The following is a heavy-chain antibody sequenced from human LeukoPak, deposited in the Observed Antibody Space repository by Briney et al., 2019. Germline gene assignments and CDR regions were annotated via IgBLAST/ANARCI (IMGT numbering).Heavy chain of an antibody. Sequence: GGSLRLSCAASGFTFSTYAMSWVRQAPGKGLEWVSGISESGGTTYYADSVKGRFTISRDNFKSTLYLQMNSLRAEDTAVYYCAKDPSTSWYWYFQHWGQGNLVTVSS. V-gene: IGHV3-23*01. CDR1: GFTFSTYA. CDR3: AKDPSTSWYWYFQH. CDR2: ISESGGTT. D-gene: IGHD2-8*02. J-gene: IGHJ1*01.